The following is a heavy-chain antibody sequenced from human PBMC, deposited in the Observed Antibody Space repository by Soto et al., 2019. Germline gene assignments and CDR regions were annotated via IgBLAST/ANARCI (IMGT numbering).Heavy chain of an antibody. J-gene: IGHJ4*02. CDR1: GDAFTNYI. Sequence: ASVKVSCKASGDAFTNYIFDWVRQAPGQGLEWMGGIIPMFGTPKYAQTFQDRVTISADVSKNTLYLQMNSLRAEDTAVYYCAKVKTWTYLDYWGQGTLVTVSS. CDR3: AKVKTWTYLDY. D-gene: IGHD5-12*01. V-gene: IGHV1-69*13. CDR2: IIPMFGTP.